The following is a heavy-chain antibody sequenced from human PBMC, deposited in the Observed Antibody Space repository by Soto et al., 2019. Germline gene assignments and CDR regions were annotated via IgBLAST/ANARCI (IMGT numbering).Heavy chain of an antibody. V-gene: IGHV1-69*06. J-gene: IGHJ4*02. CDR3: GRVPRYSFPTSDSLGQ. D-gene: IGHD5-18*01. CDR1: GGTFSTYT. Sequence: QVHLVQSGTEVRKPGSSVTVSCKVSGGTFSTYTISWVRQAPGQGLQWMGGITPILRETTYAQNFQGRVFITRDISATPAYMQLSDLAPEDTAMYYWGRVPRYSFPTSDSLGQWGQGTRVTVSS. CDR2: ITPILRET.